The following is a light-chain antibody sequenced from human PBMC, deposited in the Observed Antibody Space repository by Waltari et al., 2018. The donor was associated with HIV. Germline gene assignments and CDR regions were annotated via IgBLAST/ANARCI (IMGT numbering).Light chain of an antibody. Sequence: ELTQPASVSVSLGQTVSITCSGHNLADKRAFWEQKKAGQSAEVDMYQDNKGPSGMPERFSGSNWGNTATLTISGTQAMDEADYYCQAWDSGTVLFGGGTELT. CDR1: NLADKR. CDR2: QDN. CDR3: QAWDSGTVL. V-gene: IGLV3-1*01. J-gene: IGLJ2*01.